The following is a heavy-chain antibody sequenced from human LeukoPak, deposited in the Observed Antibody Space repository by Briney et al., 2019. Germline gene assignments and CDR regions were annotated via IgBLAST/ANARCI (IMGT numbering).Heavy chain of an antibody. CDR3: AGIAAAGMSGGFDP. J-gene: IGHJ5*02. CDR2: INPNSGGT. V-gene: IGHV1-2*02. Sequence: ASVKVSFKASGYTFTGYYMHWVRQAPGQGLEWMGWINPNSGGTNYAQKFQGRVTMTRDTSISTAYMDLSRLRSDDTAGYYCAGIAAAGMSGGFDPWGQGTLVTVSS. CDR1: GYTFTGYY. D-gene: IGHD6-13*01.